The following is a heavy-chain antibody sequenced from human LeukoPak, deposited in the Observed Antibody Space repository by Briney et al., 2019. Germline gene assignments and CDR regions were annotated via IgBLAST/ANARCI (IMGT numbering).Heavy chain of an antibody. Sequence: SQTLSLTCSVSGGSISSGDYYWSWIRQPPGKGLEWIGYIYYSGSTYYNPSLKSRVTISVDTPKNQFSLRLSSVTAADTAVYYCARLDSSGYYPTYYFDYWGQGTLVTVSS. CDR3: ARLDSSGYYPTYYFDY. V-gene: IGHV4-30-4*01. CDR2: IYYSGST. J-gene: IGHJ4*02. CDR1: GGSISSGDYY. D-gene: IGHD3-22*01.